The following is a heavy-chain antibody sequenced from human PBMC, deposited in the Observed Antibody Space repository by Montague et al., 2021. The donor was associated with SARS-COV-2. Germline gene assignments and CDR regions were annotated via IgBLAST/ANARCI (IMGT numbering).Heavy chain of an antibody. CDR1: GGSISSGGYY. D-gene: IGHD2-2*02. CDR3: ARVIAGYCSSTSCYTGWFDP. Sequence: TLSLTCTVSGGSISSGGYYWSRIRQHPGKGLEWIGYIYYSGSTYYNPSLKSRATISVDTSKNQFSLKLSSVTAADTAVYYCARVIAGYCSSTSCYTGWFDPWGQGTLVTVSS. CDR2: IYYSGST. V-gene: IGHV4-31*03. J-gene: IGHJ5*02.